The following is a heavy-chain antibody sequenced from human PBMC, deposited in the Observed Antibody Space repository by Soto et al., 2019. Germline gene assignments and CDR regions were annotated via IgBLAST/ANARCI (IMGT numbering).Heavy chain of an antibody. J-gene: IGHJ4*02. V-gene: IGHV2-5*02. CDR1: GFSLSTSGVG. Sequence: QITLKESGPTLVKPTQTLTLTCTFSGFSLSTSGVGVGWIRQPPGKALEWLALIYWDDDKRYSPSLKSRLTITNDTSKNQVVLTMTNMDPVDTATYYCAHVYGGYDHFDYWGQGTLVTVSS. CDR3: AHVYGGYDHFDY. D-gene: IGHD5-12*01. CDR2: IYWDDDK.